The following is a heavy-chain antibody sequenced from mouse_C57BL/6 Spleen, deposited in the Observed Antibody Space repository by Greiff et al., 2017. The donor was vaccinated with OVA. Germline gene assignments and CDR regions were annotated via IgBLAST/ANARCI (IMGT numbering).Heavy chain of an antibody. CDR2: ISDGGSYT. CDR1: GFTFSSYA. D-gene: IGHD1-2*01. Sequence: DVMLVESGGGLVKPGGSLKLSCAASGFTFSSYAMSWVRQTPEKRLEWVATISDGGSYTYYPDNVKGRFTISRDNAKNNLYLQMSHLKSEDTAMYYCARPISGAMDYWGQGTSVTVSS. J-gene: IGHJ4*01. V-gene: IGHV5-4*03. CDR3: ARPISGAMDY.